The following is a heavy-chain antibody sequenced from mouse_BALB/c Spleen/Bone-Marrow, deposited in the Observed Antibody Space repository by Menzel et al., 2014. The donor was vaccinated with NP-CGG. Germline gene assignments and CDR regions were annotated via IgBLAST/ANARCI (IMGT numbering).Heavy chain of an antibody. CDR2: INPYSGGT. D-gene: IGHD1-1*01. Sequence: EVQLQQSGPELVKPGASMKISCKASGYSFTGYTMNWVKQSHGRNLEWIGLINPYSGGTSYNQKFKGKATLTVDKSSSTAYMELLSLTSEDSAVYYCARGPHYYGSRDYAMDYWGQGTSVTVSS. CDR3: ARGPHYYGSRDYAMDY. J-gene: IGHJ4*01. CDR1: GYSFTGYT. V-gene: IGHV1-18*01.